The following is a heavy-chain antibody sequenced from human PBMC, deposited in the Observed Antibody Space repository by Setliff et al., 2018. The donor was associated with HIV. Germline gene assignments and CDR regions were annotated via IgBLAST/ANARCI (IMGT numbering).Heavy chain of an antibody. V-gene: IGHV4-4*07. CDR2: IYVSGHT. CDR1: GASTSSYY. J-gene: IGHJ4*02. Sequence: SETLSLTCTVSGASTSSYYWSWIRQPAGKGLEWIGRIYVSGHTDYNPSLKSRVTMSLDTSKNQLSLKLSSVTAADTAVYYCAKGLRDYTIDFYLVGFDSWGQGTPVT. D-gene: IGHD3-16*01. CDR3: AKGLRDYTIDFYLVGFDS.